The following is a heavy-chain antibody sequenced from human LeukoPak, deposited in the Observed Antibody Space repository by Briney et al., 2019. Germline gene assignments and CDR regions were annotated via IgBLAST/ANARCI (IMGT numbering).Heavy chain of an antibody. Sequence: GESLKISCKGSGYSFTSYWIGWVRQMPGKGLEWMGIIYPGDSDTRYSPSFQGQVTISADKSISTAYLQWSSLKASDTAMYYCARLYPCRVWGYYYYMDVWGKGTTVTVSS. CDR2: IYPGDSDT. V-gene: IGHV5-51*01. CDR1: GYSFTSYW. J-gene: IGHJ6*03. D-gene: IGHD3-16*01. CDR3: ARLYPCRVWGYYYYMDV.